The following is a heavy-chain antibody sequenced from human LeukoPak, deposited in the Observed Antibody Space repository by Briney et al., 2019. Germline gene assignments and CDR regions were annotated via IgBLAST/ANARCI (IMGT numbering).Heavy chain of an antibody. CDR2: IWYDGSEQ. Sequence: GGSLRLSCAASGFTFSTYAIHWVRQAPGKGLEWVAVIWYDGSEQYYADSMKGRFIISRDNSKSTSDLQMNSLRAEDTAAYYCAREGDSRWGELSPWGQGTLVTVSA. CDR3: AREGDSRWGELSP. CDR1: GFTFSTYA. D-gene: IGHD3-16*02. V-gene: IGHV3-33*01. J-gene: IGHJ1*01.